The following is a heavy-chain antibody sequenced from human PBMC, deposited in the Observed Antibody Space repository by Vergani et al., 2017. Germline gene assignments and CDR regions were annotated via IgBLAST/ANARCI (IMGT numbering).Heavy chain of an antibody. V-gene: IGHV4-59*01. CDR2: IYYSGST. J-gene: IGHJ6*02. CDR1: GGSISSYY. D-gene: IGHD3-3*01. Sequence: QVQLQESGPGLVKPSETLSLTCTVSGGSISSYYWSWIRQPPGKGLEWIGYIYYSGSTNYNPSLKSRVTISVDTSKNQFSLKLSSVTAADTAVYYCARTKRKTYYDFWSGYSYGMDVWGQGTTVTVSS. CDR3: ARTKRKTYYDFWSGYSYGMDV.